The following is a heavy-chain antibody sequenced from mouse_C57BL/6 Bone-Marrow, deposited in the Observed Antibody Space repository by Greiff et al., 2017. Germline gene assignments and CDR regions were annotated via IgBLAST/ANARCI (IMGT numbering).Heavy chain of an antibody. CDR3: ARWNYYGSSYGY. CDR1: GYTFTSYG. D-gene: IGHD1-1*01. CDR2: IYRRSGNT. V-gene: IGHV1-81*01. J-gene: IGHJ2*01. Sequence: QVQLQQSGAELARPGASVKLSCKASGYTFTSYGISWVKQRTGQGLAWIGEIYRRSGNTYYNEKFKGKVTLTADKSSSTAFMELRSLTTEDYAVYFCARWNYYGSSYGYWGQGTTLTVSS.